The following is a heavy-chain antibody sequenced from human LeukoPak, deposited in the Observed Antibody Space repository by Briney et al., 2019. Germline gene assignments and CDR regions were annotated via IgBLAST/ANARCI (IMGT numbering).Heavy chain of an antibody. Sequence: PSETLSLTCTVSGGPISSYYWSWIRQPPGKGLEWIGYIYYSGSTNYNPSLKSRATISVDTSKNQFSLKLSSVTAADTAVYYCARAWYSSGCSDYWGQGTLVTVSS. CDR2: IYYSGST. V-gene: IGHV4-59*01. J-gene: IGHJ4*02. CDR3: ARAWYSSGCSDY. D-gene: IGHD6-19*01. CDR1: GGPISSYY.